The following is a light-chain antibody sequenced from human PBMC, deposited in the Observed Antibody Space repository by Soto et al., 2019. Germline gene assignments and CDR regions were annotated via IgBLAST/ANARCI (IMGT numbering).Light chain of an antibody. CDR2: EVT. V-gene: IGLV2-14*01. J-gene: IGLJ1*01. Sequence: QLVLTQPASVSGSLGQSITISCTGTSSDVGGYNYVSWYQQHPGKAPKLLIYEVTNRPSGVSNRFSGSKSGNTASLTISGLQAEDEADYYCSSYTRTSTPVFGTGTKLTVL. CDR3: SSYTRTSTPV. CDR1: SSDVGGYNY.